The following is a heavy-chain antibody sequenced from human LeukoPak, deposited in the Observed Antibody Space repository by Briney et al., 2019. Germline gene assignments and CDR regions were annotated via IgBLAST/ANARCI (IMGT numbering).Heavy chain of an antibody. J-gene: IGHJ3*02. CDR2: VHYSGTT. CDR1: GDSISTYY. CDR3: ARPGSGYTASGAFET. Sequence: SETLSLSCTVSGDSISTYYWSWMRQPPGKGLEWIGYVHYSGTTNYNPSLKSRVIISVDASKNQLSLKLTSLTAADTAVYYCARPGSGYTASGAFETWGQGTMVTVSS. D-gene: IGHD5-18*01. V-gene: IGHV4-59*08.